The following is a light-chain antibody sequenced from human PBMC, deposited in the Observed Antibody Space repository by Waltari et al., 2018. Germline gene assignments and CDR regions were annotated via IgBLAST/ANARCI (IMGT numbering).Light chain of an antibody. CDR2: EGS. Sequence: QAALTQPASVSGSLGQPITISCTGANSDVGTYNLVSRYPQHPGKAPNLMIYEGSKRPSVVSNRVSGSQSGNMASLTISGLQAEDDGDYYCCSYARSSTYVLFGGGTKLTVL. CDR3: CSYARSSTYVL. CDR1: NSDVGTYNL. V-gene: IGLV2-23*01. J-gene: IGLJ2*01.